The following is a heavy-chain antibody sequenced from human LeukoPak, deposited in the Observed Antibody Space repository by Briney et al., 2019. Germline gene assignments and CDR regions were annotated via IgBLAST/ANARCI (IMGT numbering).Heavy chain of an antibody. CDR2: IYTSGST. CDR1: GGSFSGYY. V-gene: IGHV4-59*10. Sequence: SETLSLTCAVYGGSFSGYYWSWIRQPAGKGLEWIGRIYTSGSTNYNPSLKSRVTMSVDTSKNQFSLKLSSVTAADTAVYYCARETGTTKTFDPWGQGTLVTVSS. J-gene: IGHJ5*02. CDR3: ARETGTTKTFDP. D-gene: IGHD1-7*01.